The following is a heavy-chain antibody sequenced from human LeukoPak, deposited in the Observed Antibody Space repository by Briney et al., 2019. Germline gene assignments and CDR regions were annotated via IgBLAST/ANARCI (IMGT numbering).Heavy chain of an antibody. Sequence: ASVKVSCKASGYTFTSYGISWVRQAPGQGLEWMGWISAYNGNTNYAQKFQGRVTITADESTSTAYMELSSLRSEDTAVYYCARWRYSYGARYFDYWGQGTLVTVSS. CDR3: ARWRYSYGARYFDY. V-gene: IGHV1-18*01. D-gene: IGHD5-18*01. J-gene: IGHJ4*02. CDR2: ISAYNGNT. CDR1: GYTFTSYG.